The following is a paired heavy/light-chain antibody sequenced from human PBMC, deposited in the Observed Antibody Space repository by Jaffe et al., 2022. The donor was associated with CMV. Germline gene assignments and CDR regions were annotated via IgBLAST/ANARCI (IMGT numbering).Heavy chain of an antibody. CDR2: INAGDGTT. D-gene: IGHD1-20*01. Sequence: QVQLVQSGAEVKKPGASVKVSCKASGNTFTNYVMHWVRQAPGQRLEWMGWINAGDGTTKYSQKFQDRVTITRDTSARTAYMELSSLRSEDTADYYCARVFRYGALIWGQGTMVTVSS. J-gene: IGHJ3*02. CDR1: GNTFTNYV. V-gene: IGHV1-3*01. CDR3: ARVFRYGALI.
Light chain of an antibody. CDR1: SSDVGGYNY. Sequence: QSALTQPASVSGSPGQSITISCTGTSSDVGGYNYVSWYQHHPDKAPKLMIYDVSNRPSGVSNRFSGSKSGNTASLTISGLQAEDEADYYCSSYTSSSTPYVVFGGGTKLTVL. V-gene: IGLV2-14*03. J-gene: IGLJ2*01. CDR3: SSYTSSSTPYVV. CDR2: DVS.